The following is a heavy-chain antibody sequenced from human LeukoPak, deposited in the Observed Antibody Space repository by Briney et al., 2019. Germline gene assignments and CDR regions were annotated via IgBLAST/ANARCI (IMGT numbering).Heavy chain of an antibody. CDR1: GFTFSSYG. Sequence: GRSLRLSCAASGFTFSSYGMHWVRQAPGKGLEWVAVIWYDGSNKYYADSVKGRFTISRDNSKNTLYLQMNSLRAEDTAVYYCARAQNYDFWSGLNWGQGTLVTVSS. CDR2: IWYDGSNK. V-gene: IGHV3-33*01. D-gene: IGHD3-3*01. J-gene: IGHJ4*02. CDR3: ARAQNYDFWSGLN.